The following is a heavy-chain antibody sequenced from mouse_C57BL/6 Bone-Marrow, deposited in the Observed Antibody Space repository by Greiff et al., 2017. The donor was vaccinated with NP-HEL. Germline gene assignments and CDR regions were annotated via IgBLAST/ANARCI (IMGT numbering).Heavy chain of an antibody. CDR3: ASGSSYWFAY. J-gene: IGHJ3*01. Sequence: QVQLQQPGAELVKPGASVKLSCKASGYTFTSYWMHWVKQRPGQGLEWIGMIHHNSGSTNYNEKFKSKATLTVDKSSSTAYMQLSSLTSEDSAVYYCASGSSYWFAYWGQGTLVTVSA. V-gene: IGHV1-64*01. D-gene: IGHD1-1*01. CDR2: IHHNSGST. CDR1: GYTFTSYW.